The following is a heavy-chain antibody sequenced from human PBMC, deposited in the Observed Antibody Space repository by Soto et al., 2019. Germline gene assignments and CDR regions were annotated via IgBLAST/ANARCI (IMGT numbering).Heavy chain of an antibody. J-gene: IGHJ6*02. CDR1: GGTISSYA. CDR2: IIPIVGTA. D-gene: IGHD3-22*01. Sequence: SVKVSCKASGGTISSYAISWVRQAPGQGIEWMGGIIPIVGTANYAQKVQGRVTITADESTSTAYVELSSLKCEDTAVYKSERFYYDCIGYYYKRYYYYCMDVCGQGSTVTVSS. CDR3: ERFYYDCIGYYYKRYYYYCMDV. V-gene: IGHV1-69*13.